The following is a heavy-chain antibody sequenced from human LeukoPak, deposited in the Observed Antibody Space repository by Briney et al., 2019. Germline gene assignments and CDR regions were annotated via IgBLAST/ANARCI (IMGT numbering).Heavy chain of an antibody. CDR2: ISYDGSNK. Sequence: GRSLRLSCAASGFTFSSYGMHWVRQAPGKGLEWVAVISYDGSNKYYADSVKGRFTISRDNSKNTLYLQMNSLRAEDTAVYYCAKDMYSSSWYYFDYWGQGTLVTVSS. J-gene: IGHJ4*02. CDR1: GFTFSSYG. D-gene: IGHD6-13*01. CDR3: AKDMYSSSWYYFDY. V-gene: IGHV3-30*18.